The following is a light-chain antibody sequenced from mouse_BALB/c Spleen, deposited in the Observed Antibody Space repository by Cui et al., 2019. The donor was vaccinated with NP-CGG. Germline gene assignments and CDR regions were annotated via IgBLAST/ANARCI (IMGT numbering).Light chain of an antibody. V-gene: IGLV1*01. CDR1: TGAVTTSNY. CDR2: GTN. J-gene: IGLJ1*01. Sequence: AVVTQDSTLTTSPGETVTLTCRSSTGAVTTSNYANWVQEKPDHLFTGLIGGTNNRAPGVPARFSGPLIGDKAALTITGAQTEDETIYFCALWYSNHWVFGGGTKLTVL. CDR3: ALWYSNHWV.